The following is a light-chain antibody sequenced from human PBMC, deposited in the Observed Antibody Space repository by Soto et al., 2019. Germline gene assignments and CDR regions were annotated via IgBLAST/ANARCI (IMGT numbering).Light chain of an antibody. CDR1: QSVSSN. V-gene: IGKV3-15*01. Sequence: EIVMTQSPATLCVSPGERATLSCRASQSVSSNLAWYQQKPGQAPRLLIYGASTRATGIPARFSGSGSGTEVTLTISSRQSQDSAVYYCQQYNDWSLYTFGQGTKVEIK. CDR3: QQYNDWSLYT. J-gene: IGKJ2*01. CDR2: GAS.